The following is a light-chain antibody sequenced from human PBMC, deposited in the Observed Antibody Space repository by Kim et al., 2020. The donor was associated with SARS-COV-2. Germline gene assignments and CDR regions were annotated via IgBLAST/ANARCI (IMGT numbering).Light chain of an antibody. V-gene: IGLV3-21*04. J-gene: IGLJ3*02. CDR3: QVRDGGRDHPV. CDR1: DIGRNS. CDR2: YDS. Sequence: PGKTARITCGGDDIGRNSVHWYQQRPGQAPVLVIYYDSDRPSGIPERFSGSNSGNTATLTISRVEAGDEADYYCQVRDGGRDHPVFGGGTQLTVL.